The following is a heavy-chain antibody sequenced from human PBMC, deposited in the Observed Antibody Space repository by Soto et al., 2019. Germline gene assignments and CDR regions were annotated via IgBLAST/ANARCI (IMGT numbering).Heavy chain of an antibody. CDR2: IRSEANSYAT. CDR1: GFTSSGSA. D-gene: IGHD7-27*01. CDR3: RSNWALDH. J-gene: IGHJ4*02. Sequence: EVQLAASGGGLVQPGGSLKLYSAVSGFTSSGSAMHWVRQASGKGLEWVGRIRSEANSYATAYAASGKGRFTISRDDSKNTAYLQMSSLKTEETAVYYCRSNWALDHWGQGTLVTVSS. V-gene: IGHV3-73*01.